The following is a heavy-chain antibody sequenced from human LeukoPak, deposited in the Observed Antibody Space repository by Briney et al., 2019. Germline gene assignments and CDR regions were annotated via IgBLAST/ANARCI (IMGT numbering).Heavy chain of an antibody. J-gene: IGHJ6*02. CDR1: GGSISSGSYN. CDR3: ARGGAVAGYGMDV. Sequence: PSETLSLTCTVSGGSISSGSYNWSWIRQPAGKGLEWIGRIYTSGSTNYNPSLKSRVTMSVDTSKNQFSLKLSSVTAADTAVYYCARGGAVAGYGMDVWGQGTTVTVSS. CDR2: IYTSGST. V-gene: IGHV4-61*02. D-gene: IGHD6-19*01.